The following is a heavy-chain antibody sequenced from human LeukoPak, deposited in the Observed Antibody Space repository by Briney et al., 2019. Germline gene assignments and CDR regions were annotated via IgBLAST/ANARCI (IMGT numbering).Heavy chain of an antibody. CDR2: IYTSGST. D-gene: IGHD3-10*01. V-gene: IGHV4-61*02. Sequence: SETLSLTCTVSGGPISSGSYYWSWIRQPAGKGLEWIGRIYTSGSTNYNPSLKSRVTISVDTSKNQFSLKLSSVTAADTAVYYCARGVNYYGSGSYPLDYWGQGTLVTVSS. CDR1: GGPISSGSYY. CDR3: ARGVNYYGSGSYPLDY. J-gene: IGHJ4*02.